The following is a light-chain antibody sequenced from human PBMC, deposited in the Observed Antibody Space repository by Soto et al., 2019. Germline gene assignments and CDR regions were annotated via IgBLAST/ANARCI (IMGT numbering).Light chain of an antibody. CDR1: QTIMTY. CDR2: AAS. CDR3: LQHDSYYRT. V-gene: IGKV1-17*01. Sequence: DIPMTQSPSSLSASVGDEVTITCRASQTIMTYLNWYQLKPGKPPRLLIYAASSLQSGVPSRFSGSGSGTEFTLTISSLQPEDFATYYCLQHDSYYRTFGQGTKVEIK. J-gene: IGKJ1*01.